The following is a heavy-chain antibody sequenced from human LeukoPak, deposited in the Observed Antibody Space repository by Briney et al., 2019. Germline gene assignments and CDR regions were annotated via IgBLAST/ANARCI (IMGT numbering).Heavy chain of an antibody. V-gene: IGHV3-23*01. CDR3: AKQSYARSLGE. CDR1: GFTFSSYA. J-gene: IGHJ4*02. D-gene: IGHD2-8*01. Sequence: GGSLRLSCEASGFTFSSYAMSWVRQAPGKGLEWVSGISTNGGSTSYADSVKGRLTISRDNPRNMLYMEMNSLRAEDTAVYYCAKQSYARSLGEGGPGTLVSVSS. CDR2: ISTNGGST.